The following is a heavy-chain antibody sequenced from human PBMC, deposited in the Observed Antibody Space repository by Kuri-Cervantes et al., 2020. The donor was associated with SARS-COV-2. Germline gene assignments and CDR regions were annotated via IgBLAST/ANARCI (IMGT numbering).Heavy chain of an antibody. CDR2: IVPISHTT. Sequence: SAVKVSCKASGGTYSSYAISWVRQAPGQGLEWMGRIVPISHTTYYAQKLQGRVTITADESTSTVHMELSSLRSEDTAIYYCARIASSLGLDFWGQGTLVTVSS. CDR1: GGTYSSYA. J-gene: IGHJ4*02. CDR3: ARIASSLGLDF. D-gene: IGHD3-16*01. V-gene: IGHV1-69*13.